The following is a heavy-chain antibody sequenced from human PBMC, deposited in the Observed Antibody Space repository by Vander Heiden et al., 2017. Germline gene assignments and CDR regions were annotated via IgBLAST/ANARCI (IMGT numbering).Heavy chain of an antibody. D-gene: IGHD6-13*01. J-gene: IGHJ4*02. Sequence: EVQLVVSGGGLVRPAGSLRVACGARGFTSSTYTMSWVRQAPGKGLEWVSSINSTSSYIYYAASVKGRFTISRDNAKNSLYLQMNSLRTEDTAVYYCASLAGAGTSDYWGQGTLVTVSS. CDR1: GFTSSTYT. CDR3: ASLAGAGTSDY. CDR2: INSTSSYI. V-gene: IGHV3-21*01.